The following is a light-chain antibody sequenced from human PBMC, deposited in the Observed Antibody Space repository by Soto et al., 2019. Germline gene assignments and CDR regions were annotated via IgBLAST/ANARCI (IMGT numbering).Light chain of an antibody. Sequence: QPVLTQSPSASASLGASVKLTCTLSSGHSRYAIAWHQQQPEKGPRYLMKLNSDGSHTKGDGIPDRFSGSSSGAERYLTISIFQSEDEADYYCQTWDTGIVVFGGGTKLTVL. CDR3: QTWDTGIVV. V-gene: IGLV4-69*01. J-gene: IGLJ2*01. CDR1: SGHSRYA. CDR2: LNSDGSH.